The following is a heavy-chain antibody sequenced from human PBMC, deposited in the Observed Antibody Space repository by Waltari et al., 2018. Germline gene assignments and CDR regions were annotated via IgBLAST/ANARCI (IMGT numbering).Heavy chain of an antibody. D-gene: IGHD6-13*01. CDR2: IYTSGST. CDR1: GGSISSHY. CDR3: AAASDYYYYYYMDV. Sequence: QVQLQESGPGLVKPSETLSLTCTVSGGSISSHYWSWIRQPAGKGLEWIGRIYTSGSTNYNPSLKSRVTISVDTSKNQFSLKLSSVTAADTAVYYCAAASDYYYYYYMDVWGKGTTVTVSS. V-gene: IGHV4-4*07. J-gene: IGHJ6*03.